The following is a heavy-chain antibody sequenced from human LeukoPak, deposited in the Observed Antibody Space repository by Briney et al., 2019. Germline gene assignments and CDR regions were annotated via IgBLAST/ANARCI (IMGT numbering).Heavy chain of an antibody. CDR2: IKQDGSEK. D-gene: IGHD3-22*01. J-gene: IGHJ4*02. CDR3: ARALGYIYDSSGTSPLGF. V-gene: IGHV3-7*01. Sequence: GGSLRLSCAASGFTFSSYWMSWVRQAPGKGLEWVANIKQDGSEKYYVDSVKGRFTISRDNAKNSLYLQMNSLRAEDTAVYYCARALGYIYDSSGTSPLGFWGQGTLVTVSS. CDR1: GFTFSSYW.